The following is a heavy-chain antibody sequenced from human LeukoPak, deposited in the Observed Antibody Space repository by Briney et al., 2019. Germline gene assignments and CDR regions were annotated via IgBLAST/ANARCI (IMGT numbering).Heavy chain of an antibody. V-gene: IGHV3-48*03. D-gene: IGHD3-10*01. CDR1: GFTFSSYE. Sequence: GGSLRLSCAASGFTFSSYEMNWVRQAPGKGLEWVSYISSSGSTIYYADSVKGRFTISRDNAKNSPYLQMNSLRAEDTAVYYCARSFDNYYYYYMDVWGKGTTVTISS. CDR3: ARSFDNYYYYYMDV. CDR2: ISSSGSTI. J-gene: IGHJ6*03.